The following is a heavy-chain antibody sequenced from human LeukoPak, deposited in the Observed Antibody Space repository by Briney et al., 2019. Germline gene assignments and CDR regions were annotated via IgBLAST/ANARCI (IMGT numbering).Heavy chain of an antibody. J-gene: IGHJ4*02. CDR3: ALLAVASDFDY. CDR2: IGSSGSTI. D-gene: IGHD6-19*01. V-gene: IGHV3-48*03. CDR1: GFPLSVYE. Sequence: GGPLRLSCAVSGFPLSVYEMNWVRQAPGKGLEWVSNIGSSGSTIYYADSVKGRFSISRDNAKSSLYLQMNSLRVGDTAVYYCALLAVASDFDYWGQGALVTVSS.